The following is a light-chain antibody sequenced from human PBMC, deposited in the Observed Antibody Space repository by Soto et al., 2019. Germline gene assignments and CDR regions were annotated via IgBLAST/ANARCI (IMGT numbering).Light chain of an antibody. V-gene: IGLV1-47*01. CDR2: RND. CDR3: AAWTDSLGRPYV. CDR1: DY. J-gene: IGLJ1*01. Sequence: QSVLTQPPSASGAPGQRVTISCSGSDYVSWYRQLPGTSPKLLIYRNDLRPSGVPDRFSGSKSGTSASLAISGLRSEDEGDYYCAAWTDSLGRPYVFGSGTKLTVL.